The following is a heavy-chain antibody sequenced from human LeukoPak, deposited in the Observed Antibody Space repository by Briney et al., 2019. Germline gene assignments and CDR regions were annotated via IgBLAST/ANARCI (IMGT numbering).Heavy chain of an antibody. Sequence: GGSLRLSCAASGFTFSDYFMTWLRQAPGKGLEWISSISGGGETKSYAHSVKGRFPISRDNAKESLYLQRIGLTAEYTAVYYGTSQRVRIFGVIMGGQGTLATVSS. D-gene: IGHD3-3*01. J-gene: IGHJ4*02. V-gene: IGHV3-11*04. CDR1: GFTFSDYF. CDR2: ISGGGETK. CDR3: TSQRVRIFGVIM.